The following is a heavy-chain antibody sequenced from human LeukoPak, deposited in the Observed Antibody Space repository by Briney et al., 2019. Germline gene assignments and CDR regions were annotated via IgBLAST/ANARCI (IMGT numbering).Heavy chain of an antibody. CDR2: IYYSGST. Sequence: KTSETLSLTCTVSGGSISSYYWSWIRQPPGKGLEWIGYIYYSGSTNYNPSLKSRVTISVDTSKNQFSLKLSSVTAADTAMYYCARAPLWFGEFDYWGQGTLVTVSS. CDR1: GGSISSYY. V-gene: IGHV4-59*01. J-gene: IGHJ4*02. CDR3: ARAPLWFGEFDY. D-gene: IGHD3-10*01.